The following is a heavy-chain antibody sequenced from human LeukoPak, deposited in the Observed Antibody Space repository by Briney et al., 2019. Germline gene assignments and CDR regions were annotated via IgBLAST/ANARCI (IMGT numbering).Heavy chain of an antibody. D-gene: IGHD3-9*01. J-gene: IGHJ4*02. Sequence: GGSLRLSCAASGFTFSTYWMHWVRQAPGKGLVWVARIRPEGTTTAYADSVRGRFTISRDNAKNTLFLQMNSLSAEDTAVYYCARDLDWILFDYWGQGTLVTVSS. CDR3: ARDLDWILFDY. V-gene: IGHV3-74*03. CDR2: IRPEGTTT. CDR1: GFTFSTYW.